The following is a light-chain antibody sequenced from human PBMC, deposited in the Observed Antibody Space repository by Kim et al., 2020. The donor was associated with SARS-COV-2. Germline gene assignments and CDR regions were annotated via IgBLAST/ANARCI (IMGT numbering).Light chain of an antibody. CDR1: SLRSYY. V-gene: IGLV3-19*01. CDR2: GKN. CDR3: KSRDSSGNNVV. Sequence: SSELTQYPAVSVALGQTVRITCQGDSLRSYYASWYQQKPGQAPVLVIYGKNNRPSGIPDRFSGSSSGNTASLTITGAQAEDEADYYCKSRDSSGNNVVFGGGTKLTVL. J-gene: IGLJ2*01.